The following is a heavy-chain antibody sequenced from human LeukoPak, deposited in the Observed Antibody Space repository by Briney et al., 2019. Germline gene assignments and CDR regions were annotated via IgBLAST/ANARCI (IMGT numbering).Heavy chain of an antibody. V-gene: IGHV4-59*08. CDR3: ARHGSYDSSGYYLGIFDY. D-gene: IGHD3-22*01. J-gene: IGHJ4*02. Sequence: PSETLSLTCTVSGGSISSYYWSWIRQPPGKGLEWIGYIHYSGSTNYNPSLKSRVTISVDTSKNQFSLKLSSVTAADTAVYYCARHGSYDSSGYYLGIFDYWGQGTLVTVSS. CDR2: IHYSGST. CDR1: GGSISSYY.